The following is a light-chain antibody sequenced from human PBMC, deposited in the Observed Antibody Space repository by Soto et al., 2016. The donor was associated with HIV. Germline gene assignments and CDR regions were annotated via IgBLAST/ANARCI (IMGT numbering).Light chain of an antibody. J-gene: IGKJ1*01. CDR2: KAS. V-gene: IGKV1-5*03. CDR3: QQYNSYWT. Sequence: DIQMTQSPSSLSASVGDRVTITCRASQSISSWLAWYQQKPGKAPKLLIYKASSLESGVPSRFSGSGSGTEFTLTISSLQPDDFATYYCQQYNSYWTFGRRDQGRKSN. CDR1: QSISSW.